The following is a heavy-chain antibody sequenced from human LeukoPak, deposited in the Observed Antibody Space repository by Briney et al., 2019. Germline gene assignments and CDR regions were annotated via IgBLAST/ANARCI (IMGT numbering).Heavy chain of an antibody. Sequence: SETLSLTCTVSGGSINSDTSYWSWIRQPAGKGLEWIGRVFTRGGTNYNPSLKSRVTISVDTSRNQFSLKLTSVTAADTAIYYCARYRAYGMRRFFDYWGQGTLVTVSS. D-gene: IGHD2-8*01. CDR3: ARYRAYGMRRFFDY. J-gene: IGHJ4*02. CDR2: VFTRGGT. V-gene: IGHV4-61*02. CDR1: GGSINSDTSY.